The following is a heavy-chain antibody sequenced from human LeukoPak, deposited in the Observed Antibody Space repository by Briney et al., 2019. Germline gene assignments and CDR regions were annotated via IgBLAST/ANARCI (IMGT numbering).Heavy chain of an antibody. Sequence: PGGSLRLSCAASGFSFDFSGYAMSWVRQAPGKGLEWVSGINGIGTSLYNADSVKGRFTISRDNSDNTLYLQMNSLRADDTAVYYCAKGSIYGDYGDFDHWGQGTLVTVSS. CDR2: INGIGTSL. V-gene: IGHV3-23*05. CDR1: GFSFDFSGYA. J-gene: IGHJ4*02. CDR3: AKGSIYGDYGDFDH. D-gene: IGHD4-17*01.